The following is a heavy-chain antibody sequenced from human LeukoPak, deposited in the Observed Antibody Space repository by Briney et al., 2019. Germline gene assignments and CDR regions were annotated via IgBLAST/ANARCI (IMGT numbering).Heavy chain of an antibody. J-gene: IGHJ4*02. CDR1: GGSISSSTW. CDR2: IYHSGST. CDR3: AWRSFITSPYDY. D-gene: IGHD3-22*01. Sequence: SETLSLTCAVSGGSISSSTWWTWVRQPPGKGLEWIGEIYHSGSTNYNSSLKSRVTISMDKSKNQFSLKLTSVTAADTAVYYCAWRSFITSPYDYWGQGTLVTVSS. V-gene: IGHV4-4*02.